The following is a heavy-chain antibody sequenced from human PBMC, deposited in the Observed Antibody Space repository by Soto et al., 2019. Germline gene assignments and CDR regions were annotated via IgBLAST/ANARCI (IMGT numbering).Heavy chain of an antibody. CDR2: IYYSGST. CDR3: ARGTSESPRRWFDP. V-gene: IGHV4-59*01. D-gene: IGHD2-8*02. CDR1: GGSISNYY. J-gene: IGHJ5*02. Sequence: SETLSLTCTVSGGSISNYYWSWIRQPPEKGLEWIGYIYYSGSTNYNPSLKSRVTISVDTSKNQFSLKLSSVSAADTAVYYCARGTSESPRRWFDPWGQGTLVTVSS.